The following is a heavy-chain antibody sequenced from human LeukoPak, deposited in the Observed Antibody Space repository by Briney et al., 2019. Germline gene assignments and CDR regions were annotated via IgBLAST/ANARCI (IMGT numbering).Heavy chain of an antibody. Sequence: SETLSLTCTVSGGSISSSSYYWGWIRQPPGKGLEWIGSIYYSGSTYYNPSLKSRVTISVDTSKNQFSLKLSSVTAADTAVYYCARGLGDIAVAGTWGQGTLVTVSS. J-gene: IGHJ4*02. CDR1: GGSISSSSYY. CDR2: IYYSGST. D-gene: IGHD6-19*01. V-gene: IGHV4-39*07. CDR3: ARGLGDIAVAGT.